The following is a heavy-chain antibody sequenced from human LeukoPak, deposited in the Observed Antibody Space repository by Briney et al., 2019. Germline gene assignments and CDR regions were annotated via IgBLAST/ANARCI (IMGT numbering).Heavy chain of an antibody. CDR2: IGGGGGDI. V-gene: IGHV3-21*04. CDR1: GFDFSDYG. Sequence: PGGSLRLSCAASGFDFSDYGMNWVRQAPGRGLEWVSSIGGGGGDIYYADSVKGRFTISRDNSKNTLYLQMNSLRAEDTAVYYCASPDYYHGSGSYYRYWGQGTLVTVSS. CDR3: ASPDYYHGSGSYYRY. J-gene: IGHJ4*02. D-gene: IGHD3-10*01.